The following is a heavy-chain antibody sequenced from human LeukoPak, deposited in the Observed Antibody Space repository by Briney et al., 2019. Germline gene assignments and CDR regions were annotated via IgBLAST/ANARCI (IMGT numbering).Heavy chain of an antibody. J-gene: IGHJ3*02. CDR3: ATDLMGAFDI. Sequence: ASVKVSCKVSGYSLTELSMHWVRQAPGKGLEWMGGFDPEDGETIYAQKFQGRVTMTEDTSTDTAYMELGSLRSEDTAVYYCATDLMGAFDIWGQGTMVTVSS. CDR1: GYSLTELS. CDR2: FDPEDGET. V-gene: IGHV1-24*01. D-gene: IGHD2-8*01.